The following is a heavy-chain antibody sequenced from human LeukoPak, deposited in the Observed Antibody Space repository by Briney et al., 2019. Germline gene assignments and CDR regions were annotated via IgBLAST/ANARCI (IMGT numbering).Heavy chain of an antibody. Sequence: PSETLSLTCTVSGSSMNTYYWSWIRQPPGKGPEWIGYIYYSGSTNYNPSLENRVTISIDRSKNQFSLKLSSVTAADTAVYYCARDRGAPDCSGGSCYQETTYYYYYGMDVWGQGTTVTVSS. CDR3: ARDRGAPDCSGGSCYQETTYYYYYGMDV. J-gene: IGHJ6*02. D-gene: IGHD2-15*01. V-gene: IGHV4-59*12. CDR1: GSSMNTYY. CDR2: IYYSGST.